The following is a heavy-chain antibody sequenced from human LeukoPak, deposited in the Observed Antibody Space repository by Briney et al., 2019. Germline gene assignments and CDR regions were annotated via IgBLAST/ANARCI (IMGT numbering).Heavy chain of an antibody. CDR2: ISSSGSTI. Sequence: GGSLRLSCAASGFTFSDYYMSWIRQAPGKGLEWVSYISSSGSTIYYADSVKGRFTIPRDNAKNSLYLQMNSLRAEDTAVYYCARDRDCGTYYMDVWGKGTTVTVSS. CDR1: GFTFSDYY. J-gene: IGHJ6*03. V-gene: IGHV3-11*04. CDR3: ARDRDCGTYYMDV. D-gene: IGHD2-21*01.